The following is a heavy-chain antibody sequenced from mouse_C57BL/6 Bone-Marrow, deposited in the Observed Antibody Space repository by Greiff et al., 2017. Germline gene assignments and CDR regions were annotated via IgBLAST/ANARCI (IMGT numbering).Heavy chain of an antibody. CDR2: IYPGDGDT. CDR3: AREGLGKAWFAY. V-gene: IGHV1-82*01. Sequence: VQLQQSGPELVKPGASVKISCKASGYAFSSSWMNWVKPRPGKGLEWIGRIYPGDGDTNYNGKFKGKATLTADKSSSTAYMQLSSLTSEDYAVYCCAREGLGKAWFAYWGQGTLVTVSA. J-gene: IGHJ3*01. CDR1: GYAFSSSW. D-gene: IGHD4-1*01.